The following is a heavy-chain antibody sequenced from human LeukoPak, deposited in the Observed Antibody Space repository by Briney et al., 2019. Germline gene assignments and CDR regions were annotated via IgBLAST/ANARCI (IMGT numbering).Heavy chain of an antibody. V-gene: IGHV4-31*03. Sequence: SETLSLTCTVSGGSISSGGYYWSWIRQHPGKGLEWIGYIYYSGRTYYNPSLKNRVTISVDTSKNQFSLKLSSVTAADTAVYYCARVRDGDYGYIGFDPRGQGTLVTVSS. CDR2: IYYSGRT. CDR3: ARVRDGDYGYIGFDP. CDR1: GGSISSGGYY. J-gene: IGHJ5*02. D-gene: IGHD4-17*01.